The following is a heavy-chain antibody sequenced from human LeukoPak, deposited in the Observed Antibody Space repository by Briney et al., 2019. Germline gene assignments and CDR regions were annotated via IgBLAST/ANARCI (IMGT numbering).Heavy chain of an antibody. D-gene: IGHD1-26*01. CDR2: INPNSGGT. Sequence: GASVKVSCKASGYTFTGYYIHWVRQALGQGLEWMGWINPNSGGTNYAQKFQGRVTMTRDTSISTAYMELSSLRSDDTAVYYCARTISPNRYTGSFPFYFDYWGQGTLVTVSS. V-gene: IGHV1-2*02. J-gene: IGHJ4*02. CDR1: GYTFTGYY. CDR3: ARTISPNRYTGSFPFYFDY.